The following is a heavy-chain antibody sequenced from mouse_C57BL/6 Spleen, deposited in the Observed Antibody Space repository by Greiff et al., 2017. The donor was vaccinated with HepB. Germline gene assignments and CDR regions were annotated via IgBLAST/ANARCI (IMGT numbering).Heavy chain of an antibody. CDR3: ARFCSLATANYYAMDY. Sequence: QVQLKQPGAELVRPGSSVKLSCKASGYTFTSYWMHWVKQRPIQGLEWIGNIDPSDSETHYNQKFKDKATLTVDKSSSTAYMQLSSLTSEDSAVYYCARFCSLATANYYAMDYWGQGTSVTVSS. D-gene: IGHD1-2*01. V-gene: IGHV1-52*01. CDR2: IDPSDSET. CDR1: GYTFTSYW. J-gene: IGHJ4*01.